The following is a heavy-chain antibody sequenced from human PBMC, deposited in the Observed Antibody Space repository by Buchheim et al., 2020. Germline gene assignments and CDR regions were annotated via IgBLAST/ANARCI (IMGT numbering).Heavy chain of an antibody. CDR2: MNPNSGNT. CDR3: ARDRGYSYGLGYYYYGMDV. D-gene: IGHD5-18*01. Sequence: QVQLVQSGAEVKKPGASVKVSCKASGYTFTSYDINWGRQATGQGLEWMGWMNPNSGNTGYAQKFQGRVTMTRNPSISTAYMELSSLRSEDTAVYYCARDRGYSYGLGYYYYGMDVWGQGTT. V-gene: IGHV1-8*01. J-gene: IGHJ6*02. CDR1: GYTFTSYD.